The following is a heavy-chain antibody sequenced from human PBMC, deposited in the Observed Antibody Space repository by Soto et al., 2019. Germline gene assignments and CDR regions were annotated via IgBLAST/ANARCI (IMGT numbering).Heavy chain of an antibody. Sequence: SETLSLTCTVSGGSISSYYWSWIRQPPGKGLEWIGYIYYSGSTNYNPSLKSRVTISVDTSKNQFSLKLSSVTAADTAVYYCARTDLLLCFGELNWLDLRAQRTFVTVSS. CDR1: GGSISSYY. J-gene: IGHJ5*02. V-gene: IGHV4-59*08. CDR3: ARTDLLLCFGELNWLDL. D-gene: IGHD3-10*01. CDR2: IYYSGST.